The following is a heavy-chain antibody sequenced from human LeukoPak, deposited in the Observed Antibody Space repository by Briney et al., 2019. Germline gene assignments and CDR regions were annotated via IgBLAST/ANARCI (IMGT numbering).Heavy chain of an antibody. CDR1: GFIFNDYF. Sequence: PGGSLRLSCAASGFIFNDYFMGWIRQTPGKGLEWVANIKQDGSEKYYVDSVKGRFTISRDNAKNSLYLQMNSLRAEDTAVYYCAELGITMIGGVWGKGTTVTISS. V-gene: IGHV3-7*01. CDR3: AELGITMIGGV. D-gene: IGHD3-10*02. J-gene: IGHJ6*04. CDR2: IKQDGSEK.